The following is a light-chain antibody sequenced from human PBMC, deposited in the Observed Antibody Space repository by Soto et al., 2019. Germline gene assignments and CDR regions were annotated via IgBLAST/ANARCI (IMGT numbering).Light chain of an antibody. CDR1: SSNIGSNY. J-gene: IGLJ3*02. CDR2: RNN. Sequence: QAVVTQPPSASGTPGQRVTISCSGSSSNIGSNYVYWYQQLPGTAPKLLIYRNNQRPSGVPDRFSGSKSGTSASLAISGLRSEDEADSYCAAWDDSLSGWVFGGGTKLTVL. V-gene: IGLV1-47*01. CDR3: AAWDDSLSGWV.